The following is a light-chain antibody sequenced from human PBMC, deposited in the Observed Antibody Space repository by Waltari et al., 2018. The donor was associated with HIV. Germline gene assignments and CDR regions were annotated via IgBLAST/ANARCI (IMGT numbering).Light chain of an antibody. J-gene: IGLJ3*02. CDR3: SSYTSRSTLV. V-gene: IGLV2-14*01. CDR1: SSDVGGYNY. Sequence: QSALTQPASVSGSPGQSITISCTGTSSDVGGYNYVSWYQQHPGKAPKLIIFDVNNRPSGVSDRFSGSKSGNTASLTISGLQAEDEADYYCSSYTSRSTLVFGGGTKLTVL. CDR2: DVN.